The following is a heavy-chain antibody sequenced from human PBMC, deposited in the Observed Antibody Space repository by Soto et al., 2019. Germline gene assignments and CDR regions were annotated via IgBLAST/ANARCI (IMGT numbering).Heavy chain of an antibody. CDR3: AKGPEYDILTGCDY. CDR2: LSGGGSTT. J-gene: IGHJ4*02. D-gene: IGHD3-9*01. V-gene: IGHV3-23*01. Sequence: EVQLLESGGGFVQPGESLSLSFAASGFTFSLSAMSWVRKAPGRGLDWVSSLSGGGSTTDYADSVKGRFTISRDNSKNTVHLQMNSLRAEDTAVYYCAKGPEYDILTGCDYWGQGALVTVSS. CDR1: GFTFSLSA.